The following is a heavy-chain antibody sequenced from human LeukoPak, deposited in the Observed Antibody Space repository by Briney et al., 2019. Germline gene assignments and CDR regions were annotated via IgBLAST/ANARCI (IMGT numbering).Heavy chain of an antibody. V-gene: IGHV4-4*02. D-gene: IGHD5-24*01. CDR1: GGSISSINW. CDR2: IYHDGST. J-gene: IGHJ3*02. Sequence: SETLSLTCAVSGGSISSINWWIWVRQSPEKGLEWIGEIYHDGSTNYNPSLKSRVTISVDTSKNQFSLKLSSVTAADTAVYYCAKEMATEDAFDIWGQGTMVTVSS. CDR3: AKEMATEDAFDI.